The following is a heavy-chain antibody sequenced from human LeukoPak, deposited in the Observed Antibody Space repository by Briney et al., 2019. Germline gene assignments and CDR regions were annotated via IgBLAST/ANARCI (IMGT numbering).Heavy chain of an antibody. CDR3: ARGGSGSRWQPFDY. CDR1: GFTFSNYG. D-gene: IGHD6-13*01. CDR2: EWYDGSNK. J-gene: IGHJ4*02. V-gene: IGHV3-33*01. Sequence: GSSLRLSCAASGFTFSNYGMHWVRQAPGKGLEWVAVEWYDGSNKYYADSVKGRFTISRDNSENTLYLQMNSLRDEDTAVYYCARGGSGSRWQPFDYWGQGTLVTVSS.